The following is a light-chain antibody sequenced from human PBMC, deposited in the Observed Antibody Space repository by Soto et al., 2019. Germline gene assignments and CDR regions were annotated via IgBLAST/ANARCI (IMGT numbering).Light chain of an antibody. Sequence: QTVVTQPPSASGSPGQSVTISCTGTSSDVGGYNYVSWYQQYPGKAPKLMIYEVSKRPSGVPDRFSGSKSGNTASLTVSGLQAEDEADYYCSSYAGSNNFVVFGGGTKVTVL. CDR3: SSYAGSNNFVV. J-gene: IGLJ2*01. CDR1: SSDVGGYNY. V-gene: IGLV2-8*01. CDR2: EVS.